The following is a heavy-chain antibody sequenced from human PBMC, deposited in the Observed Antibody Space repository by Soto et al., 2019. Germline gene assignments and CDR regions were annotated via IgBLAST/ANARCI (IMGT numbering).Heavy chain of an antibody. D-gene: IGHD1-26*01. CDR2: INHSGST. CDR3: ARARYWEVTYYYYGMDV. CDR1: GGSFSGYY. V-gene: IGHV4-34*01. Sequence: SETLSLTCAVYGGSFSGYYWSWIRQPPGKGLEWIGEINHSGSTNYNPSLKSRVTISVDTSKNQFSLKLSSVTAADTAVYYCARARYWEVTYYYYGMDVWGQGTTITVSS. J-gene: IGHJ6*02.